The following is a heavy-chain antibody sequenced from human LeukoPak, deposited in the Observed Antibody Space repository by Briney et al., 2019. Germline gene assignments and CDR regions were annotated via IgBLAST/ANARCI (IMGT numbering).Heavy chain of an antibody. V-gene: IGHV1-18*01. Sequence: ASVKVSCKASGYTFTSYGISWVRQAPGQGLEWMGWISAYNGNTNYAQKFQGRVTMTTDTSTSTAYMELSSLRSEDTAVYYCARVDTAMVIDYWGQGTLVTVSS. CDR1: GYTFTSYG. D-gene: IGHD5-18*01. CDR2: ISAYNGNT. J-gene: IGHJ4*02. CDR3: ARVDTAMVIDY.